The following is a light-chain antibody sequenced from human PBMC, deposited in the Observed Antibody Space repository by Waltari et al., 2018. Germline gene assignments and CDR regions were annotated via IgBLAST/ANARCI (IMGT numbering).Light chain of an antibody. J-gene: IGKJ1*01. V-gene: IGKV3-15*01. CDR3: QKYNNWPPGT. CDR2: HAA. Sequence: TVVTQSPATLSVSPGERATLSCRTSQTIGFSLAWYQQKPGQAPRLLIYHAATRATGIPERFSGSGSESDFTLTISSLQSEDVAVYYCQKYNNWPPGTFGQGTKVEI. CDR1: QTIGFS.